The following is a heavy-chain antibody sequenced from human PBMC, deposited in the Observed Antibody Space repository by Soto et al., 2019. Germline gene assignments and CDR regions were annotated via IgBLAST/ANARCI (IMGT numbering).Heavy chain of an antibody. CDR3: ATGTAAAGTGPGYYYSYGMDV. D-gene: IGHD6-13*01. V-gene: IGHV1-24*01. CDR2: FDPEDGET. CDR1: GYTLTELS. Sequence: ASVKVSCKVSGYTLTELSMHWARQAPGKGLEWMGGFDPEDGETIYAQKFQGRVTMTEDTSTDTAYMELSSLRSEDTAVYYCATGTAAAGTGPGYYYSYGMDVWGQGTTVTVSS. J-gene: IGHJ6*02.